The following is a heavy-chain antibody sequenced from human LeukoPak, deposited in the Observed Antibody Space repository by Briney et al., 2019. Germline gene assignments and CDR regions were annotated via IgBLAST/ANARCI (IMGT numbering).Heavy chain of an antibody. CDR3: AKDYYYGSGSYYTEFDY. Sequence: GGSLRLSCAASVFTFSRYAMSWVRQAPGKGLEWVSPISGSGGSTYYADSVKGRFTISRDNSKNTLYLQMNSLRAEDTAVFYCAKDYYYGSGSYYTEFDYWGQGTLVTVSS. D-gene: IGHD3-10*01. CDR2: ISGSGGST. CDR1: VFTFSRYA. V-gene: IGHV3-23*01. J-gene: IGHJ4*02.